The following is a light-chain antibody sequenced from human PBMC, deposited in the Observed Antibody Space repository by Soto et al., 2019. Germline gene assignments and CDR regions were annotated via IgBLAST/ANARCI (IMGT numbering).Light chain of an antibody. J-gene: IGKJ1*01. CDR1: QSISNS. CDR2: DAS. Sequence: IQMTQSPSTLSASVGDRVTITCRASQSISNSLACYQQKPGNAPKLLIYDASSLESGVPSRFSGSGYGTEFTLTISSLQPDDFATYYCQQYNIYWTFGQGTKVDIK. V-gene: IGKV1-5*01. CDR3: QQYNIYWT.